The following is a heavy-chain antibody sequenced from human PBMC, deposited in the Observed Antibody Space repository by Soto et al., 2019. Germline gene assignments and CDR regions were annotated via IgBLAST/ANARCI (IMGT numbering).Heavy chain of an antibody. Sequence: VHLVQSGAEVKKPGASVKVSCKASGYTFTNYDINWVRQAPGQGLEWMGWISTYTGNTNYAQKXQDSVTMTTAXXTXAXXMELRSVRSDDTAVYGCAGDYYYGSGRPTPGGMDVWGQGTTVTGSS. V-gene: IGHV1-18*01. CDR3: AGDYYYGSGRPTPGGMDV. CDR2: ISTYTGNT. CDR1: GYTFTNYD. D-gene: IGHD3-10*01. J-gene: IGHJ6*02.